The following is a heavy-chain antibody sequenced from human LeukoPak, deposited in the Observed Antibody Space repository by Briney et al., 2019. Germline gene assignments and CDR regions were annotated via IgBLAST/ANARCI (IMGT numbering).Heavy chain of an antibody. CDR3: ATDFRGSGWYPGISVGYY. CDR2: FDPEDGET. CDR1: GYTPTELS. J-gene: IGHJ4*02. Sequence: ASVKVSCTVSGYTPTELSMHWVRQAPGKGPEWMGGFDPEDGETIYAQKFQGRVTMTEDTSTDTAYMELSSLRSEDTAVYYCATDFRGSGWYPGISVGYYWGQGTLVTVSS. D-gene: IGHD6-19*01. V-gene: IGHV1-24*01.